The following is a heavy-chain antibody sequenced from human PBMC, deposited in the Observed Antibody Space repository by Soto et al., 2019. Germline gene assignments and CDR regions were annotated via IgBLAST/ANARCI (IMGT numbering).Heavy chain of an antibody. Sequence: SETLSLTCTVSGDPITSYFWTWLRQPAGKGLEWIGHVFPGGPTSHNSSLKSRVSMSVDASKNQFSLTLTSVTAADTAVYYCARTLSGFTYGSRQFYFDYWGQGTLVTVSS. J-gene: IGHJ4*02. V-gene: IGHV4-4*07. CDR2: VFPGGPT. D-gene: IGHD3-10*01. CDR1: GDPITSYF. CDR3: ARTLSGFTYGSRQFYFDY.